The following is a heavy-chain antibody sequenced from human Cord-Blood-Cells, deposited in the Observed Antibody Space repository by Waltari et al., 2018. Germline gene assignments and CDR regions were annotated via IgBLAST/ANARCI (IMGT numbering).Heavy chain of an antibody. CDR3: ARGSPLTVVTPPAFDI. Sequence: QVQLVQSGAEVKKPGSSGKVPCKASGGTFSSYDISGVRQAPGQGLEWMGGIIPIFGTANYAQKFQGRVTITADESTSTAYMELSSLRSEDTAVYYCARGSPLTVVTPPAFDIWGQGTMVTVSS. CDR1: GGTFSSYD. D-gene: IGHD2-21*02. J-gene: IGHJ3*02. V-gene: IGHV1-69*01. CDR2: IIPIFGTA.